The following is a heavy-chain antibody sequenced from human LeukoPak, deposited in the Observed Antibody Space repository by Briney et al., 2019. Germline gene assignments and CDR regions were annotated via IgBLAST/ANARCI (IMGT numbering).Heavy chain of an antibody. J-gene: IGHJ3*02. Sequence: GASVKVSCKASGYTFTSYGISWVRQAPGQGLEWMGWISAYNGNTNYAQKLQGRVTMTTDTSTSTVYMELRSLRSDDTAVYYCARSAPGYPHAFDIWGQGTMVTVSS. CDR1: GYTFTSYG. CDR2: ISAYNGNT. CDR3: ARSAPGYPHAFDI. D-gene: IGHD6-13*01. V-gene: IGHV1-18*01.